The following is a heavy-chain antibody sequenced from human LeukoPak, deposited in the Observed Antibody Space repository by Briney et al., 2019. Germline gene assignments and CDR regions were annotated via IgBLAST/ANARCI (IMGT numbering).Heavy chain of an antibody. CDR2: ISAYNGST. J-gene: IGHJ4*02. CDR1: GYTFTSYG. Sequence: ASVKVSCKASGYTFTSYGISWVRQAPGQGLEWMGWISAYNGSTNYAQKLQGRVTMTTDTSTSTAYMELRSLRSDDTAVYYCARGPLNTYYYGSGSYFHYWGQGTLVTVSS. V-gene: IGHV1-18*01. CDR3: ARGPLNTYYYGSGSYFHY. D-gene: IGHD3-10*01.